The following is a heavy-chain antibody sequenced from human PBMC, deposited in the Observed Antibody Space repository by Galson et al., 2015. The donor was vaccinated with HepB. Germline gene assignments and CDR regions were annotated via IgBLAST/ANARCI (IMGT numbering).Heavy chain of an antibody. CDR2: IRSKAYGGTT. Sequence: SLRLSCAASGFTFGDYAMSWFRQAPGKGLEWVGFIRSKAYGGTTEYAASVKGRFTISRDDSKSIAYLQMNSLKTEDTAVYYCTPDYYGSGRRYYGMDVWGQGTTVTVSS. V-gene: IGHV3-49*03. CDR1: GFTFGDYA. J-gene: IGHJ6*02. D-gene: IGHD3-10*01. CDR3: TPDYYGSGRRYYGMDV.